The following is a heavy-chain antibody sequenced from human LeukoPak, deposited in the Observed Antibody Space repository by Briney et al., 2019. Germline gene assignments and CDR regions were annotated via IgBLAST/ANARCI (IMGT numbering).Heavy chain of an antibody. Sequence: GASVKVSCKASGGTFSSYAISWVRQAPGQGLEWMGGIIPIFGTANYAQKFQGRVTITADESTSTAYMELSSLRSEDTAVYYCATVYYDFWSGYYTGTYFDYWGQGTLVTVSS. V-gene: IGHV1-69*13. CDR3: ATVYYDFWSGYYTGTYFDY. J-gene: IGHJ4*02. CDR1: GGTFSSYA. CDR2: IIPIFGTA. D-gene: IGHD3-3*01.